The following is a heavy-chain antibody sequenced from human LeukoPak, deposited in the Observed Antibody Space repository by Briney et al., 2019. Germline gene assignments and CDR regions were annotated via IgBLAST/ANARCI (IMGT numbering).Heavy chain of an antibody. CDR1: GFTFSSYS. J-gene: IGHJ5*02. D-gene: IGHD1-26*01. V-gene: IGHV3-21*01. CDR3: ARDLAVGATGFDP. CDR2: ISSSNSYI. Sequence: GGSPRLSCAASGFTFSSYSMNWVRQAPGKGLEWVSSISSSNSYIYYADSVKGRFTISRDNAKNSLYLQMNSLRAEDTAVYYCARDLAVGATGFDPWGQGTLVTVSS.